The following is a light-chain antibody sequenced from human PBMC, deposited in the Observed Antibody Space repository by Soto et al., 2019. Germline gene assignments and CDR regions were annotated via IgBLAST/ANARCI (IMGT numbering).Light chain of an antibody. Sequence: EIVMTQSPATLSVSPGERATLSCRASQSVGSNLAWYHQKPAQAPSLLIYGATTRATSITASFSGSRSGTEFTLTISSLQSADFAVYYCQQYNNWSPITFGQGTRLEIK. CDR2: GAT. CDR3: QQYNNWSPIT. V-gene: IGKV3-15*01. CDR1: QSVGSN. J-gene: IGKJ5*01.